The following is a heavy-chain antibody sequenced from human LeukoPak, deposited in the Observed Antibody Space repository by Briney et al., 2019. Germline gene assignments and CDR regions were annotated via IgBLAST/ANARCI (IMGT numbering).Heavy chain of an antibody. D-gene: IGHD2-15*01. CDR1: GGSFSGYY. J-gene: IGHJ3*01. V-gene: IGHV4-34*01. Sequence: SETLSLTCAVYGGSFSGYYWSWIRQPPGKGLEWIGEINHSGSTNYNPSLKSRVTISVDTSKNQFSLKLSSVTAADTAVYYCARADRDRRPFDFWGQGTMVTVSS. CDR2: INHSGST. CDR3: ARADRDRRPFDF.